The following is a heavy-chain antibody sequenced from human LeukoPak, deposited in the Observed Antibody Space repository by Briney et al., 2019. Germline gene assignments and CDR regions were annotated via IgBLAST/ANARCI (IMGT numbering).Heavy chain of an antibody. J-gene: IGHJ3*02. CDR1: GFTFSSYA. Sequence: GGSLRLSCAASGFTFSSYAMHWVRQAPGKGLEWVAVISYDGSNKYYADSVKGRFTISRDNSKNTLYLQMNSLRAEDTAVYYCARVKSDYGAGAFDIWGQGTMVTVSS. V-gene: IGHV3-30*04. CDR2: ISYDGSNK. CDR3: ARVKSDYGAGAFDI. D-gene: IGHD4-17*01.